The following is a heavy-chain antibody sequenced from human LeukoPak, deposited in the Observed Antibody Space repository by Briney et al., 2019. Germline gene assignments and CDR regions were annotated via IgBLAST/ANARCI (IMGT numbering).Heavy chain of an antibody. V-gene: IGHV3-33*01. CDR3: ARGHPQQLGEGPDY. Sequence: GGSLRLSCAASGFTFSSYGMQWVRQAPGKGLEWVAVLWYDGSNKYYADSVKGRFTISRDNSKNTLYLRMNSLRAEDTAVYYCARGHPQQLGEGPDYWGQGTLVTVSS. J-gene: IGHJ4*02. CDR1: GFTFSSYG. D-gene: IGHD3-3*01. CDR2: LWYDGSNK.